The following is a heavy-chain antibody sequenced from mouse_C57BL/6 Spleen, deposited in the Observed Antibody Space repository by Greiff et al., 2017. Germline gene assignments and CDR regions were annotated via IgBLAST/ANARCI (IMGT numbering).Heavy chain of an antibody. CDR3: ARNYGNYYFDY. J-gene: IGHJ2*01. D-gene: IGHD1-1*01. CDR2: INPSTGGT. Sequence: VQLQQSGPELVKPGASVKISCKASGYSFTGYYMNWVKQSPEKSLEWIGEINPSTGGTTYNQKFKAKATLTVDKSSSTAYMQLKSLTSEDSAVYYCARNYGNYYFDYWGQGTTLTVSS. V-gene: IGHV1-42*01. CDR1: GYSFTGYY.